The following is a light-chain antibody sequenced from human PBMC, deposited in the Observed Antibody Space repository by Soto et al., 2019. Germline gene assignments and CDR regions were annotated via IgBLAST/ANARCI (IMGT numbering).Light chain of an antibody. CDR3: QQYGSLPIT. CDR2: DAS. J-gene: IGKJ5*01. Sequence: QMTQSPSSLSASIGDRVTISCQASQDVGNFLNWYQQRPGKAPYLLIYDASNLDSGVSSRFSGSGSGRDFSFTITSLQTDDVATYFCQQYGSLPITFGQGTRLEIK. CDR1: QDVGNF. V-gene: IGKV1-33*01.